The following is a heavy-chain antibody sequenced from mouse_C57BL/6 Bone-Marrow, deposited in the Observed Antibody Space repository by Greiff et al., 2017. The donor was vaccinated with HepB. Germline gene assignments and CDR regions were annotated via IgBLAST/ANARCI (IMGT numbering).Heavy chain of an antibody. Sequence: EVKLMESGEGLVKPGGSLKLSCAASGFTFSSYAMSWVRQTPEKRLEWVAYISSGGDYIYYADTVKGRFTISRDNARNTRYLQMSSLKSEDTAMYYWTRGQLRASWFAYWGQGTLVTVSA. D-gene: IGHD3-2*02. V-gene: IGHV5-9-1*02. CDR2: ISSGGDYI. CDR3: TRGQLRASWFAY. CDR1: GFTFSSYA. J-gene: IGHJ3*01.